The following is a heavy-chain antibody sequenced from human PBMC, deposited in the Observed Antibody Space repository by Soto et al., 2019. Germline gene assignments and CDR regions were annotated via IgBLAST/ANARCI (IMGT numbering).Heavy chain of an antibody. Sequence: PSETLSLTCTVSGGSISSYYWSWIRQPAGKGLEWIGRMYTSVSTNYNPSLKSRVTMSVDTSKNQFSLKLTSVTAADTAVYYCAREGGYELQGSNWFEPWGQGTRVTVSS. J-gene: IGHJ5*02. CDR1: GGSISSYY. D-gene: IGHD5-12*01. CDR2: MYTSVST. V-gene: IGHV4-4*07. CDR3: AREGGYELQGSNWFEP.